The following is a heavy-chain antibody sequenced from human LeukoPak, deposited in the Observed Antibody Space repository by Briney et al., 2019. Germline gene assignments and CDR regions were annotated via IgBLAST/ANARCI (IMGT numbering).Heavy chain of an antibody. CDR3: AKSPYCSGGSCYYRNWFDP. Sequence: HTGGSPRLSCAASGFTFSSYAMSWVRQAPRKGLEWVSAISGSGGSTYYADSVKGRFTISRDNSKNTLYLQMNSLRAEDTAVYYCAKSPYCSGGSCYYRNWFDPWGQGTLVTVSS. CDR1: GFTFSSYA. V-gene: IGHV3-23*01. J-gene: IGHJ5*02. CDR2: ISGSGGST. D-gene: IGHD2-15*01.